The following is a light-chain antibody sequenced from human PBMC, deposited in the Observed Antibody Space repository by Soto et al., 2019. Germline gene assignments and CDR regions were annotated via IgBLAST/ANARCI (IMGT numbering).Light chain of an antibody. CDR3: CSYTSGSRYV. J-gene: IGLJ1*01. CDR1: SSDVGGYKF. Sequence: QSVLTQPASVSGSPGQSITISCTGTSSDVGGYKFVSWYQQHPGKATKFLIYDVNVRPSGVSDRFSGSKSGNTASLTISGLQAEDEADYYCCSYTSGSRYVFGTGTKVTVL. CDR2: DVN. V-gene: IGLV2-14*01.